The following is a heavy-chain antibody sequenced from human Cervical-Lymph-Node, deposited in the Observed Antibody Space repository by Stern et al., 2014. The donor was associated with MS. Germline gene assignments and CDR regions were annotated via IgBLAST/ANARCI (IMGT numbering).Heavy chain of an antibody. V-gene: IGHV7-4-1*02. CDR1: GYTFTNYA. CDR2: INTNTGTT. J-gene: IGHJ4*02. D-gene: IGHD2-21*02. CDR3: ARGRGARRVPVTAYYFDY. Sequence: QLVQSRSEFKTPGASVKISCKTSGYTFTNYALNWLRQAPGQVPEWLGLINTNTGTTTYVQGATGQFVFSSDTSVSTAYLQISSLKPEDTAVYYCARGRGARRVPVTAYYFDYWGQGTLVTVSS.